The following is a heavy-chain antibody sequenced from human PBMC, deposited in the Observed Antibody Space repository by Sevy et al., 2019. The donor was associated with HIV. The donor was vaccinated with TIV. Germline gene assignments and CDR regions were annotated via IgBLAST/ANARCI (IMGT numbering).Heavy chain of an antibody. J-gene: IGHJ6*02. CDR3: AKDVGVGATINYYYGMDV. CDR1: GFTFDDYA. D-gene: IGHD1-26*01. V-gene: IGHV3-9*01. CDR2: ISWNSGSI. Sequence: GGSLRLSCAASGFTFDDYAMHWVRQAPGKGLEWVSGISWNSGSIGYADSVKGRFTISRDNAKNSRYLQMNSLRAEDTALYYCAKDVGVGATINYYYGMDVWGQGTTVTVSS.